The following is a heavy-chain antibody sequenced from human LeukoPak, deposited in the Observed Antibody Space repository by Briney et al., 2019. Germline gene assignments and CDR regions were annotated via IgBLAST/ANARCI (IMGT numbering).Heavy chain of an antibody. J-gene: IGHJ4*02. CDR2: IYHGGST. D-gene: IGHD2-21*02. Sequence: TLSLTCAVSGGSISSGPYSWRWIRQPPGVGLEWIGYIYHGGSTYYNPSLRSRVTMSAYRSKAQFSLKLTSLTAADTAYYYCARGDLYIFDSWRQGTLVTVSS. CDR3: ARGDLYIFDS. V-gene: IGHV4-30-2*01. CDR1: GGSISSGPYS.